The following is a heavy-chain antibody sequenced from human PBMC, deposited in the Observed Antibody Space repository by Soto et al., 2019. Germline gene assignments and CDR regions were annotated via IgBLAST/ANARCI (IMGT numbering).Heavy chain of an antibody. D-gene: IGHD6-6*01. CDR1: GGSFSGYY. J-gene: IGHJ6*03. V-gene: IGHV4-34*01. CDR3: ASLAARRHYYYYMDV. CDR2: INHSGST. Sequence: QVQLQQWGAGLLKPSETLSLTCAVYGGSFSGYYWSWIRQPPGKGLEWIGEINHSGSTNYNPSLKRRVTISVDTSKNQFSLKLSSVTAADTAVYYCASLAARRHYYYYMDVWGKGTTVTVSS.